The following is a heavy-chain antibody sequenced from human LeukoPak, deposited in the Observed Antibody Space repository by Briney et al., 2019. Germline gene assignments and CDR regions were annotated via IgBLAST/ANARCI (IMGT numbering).Heavy chain of an antibody. CDR2: IYYSGST. V-gene: IGHV4-31*03. D-gene: IGHD1-26*01. CDR3: ARLEWELLAYYFDY. Sequence: SETLSLTCTVSGGSISSGGYYWSWIRQHPGKGLEWIGYIYYSGSTYYNPSLKSRVTISVDTYKNQFSLKLSSVTDADTAVYYCARLEWELLAYYFDYWGQGTLVTVSS. J-gene: IGHJ4*02. CDR1: GGSISSGGYY.